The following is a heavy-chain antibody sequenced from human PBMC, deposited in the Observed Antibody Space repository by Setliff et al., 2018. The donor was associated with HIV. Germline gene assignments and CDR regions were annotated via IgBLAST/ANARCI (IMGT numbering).Heavy chain of an antibody. CDR3: ARTQDGPGGNYFGY. J-gene: IGHJ4*02. Sequence: ASVKVSCKASGGTFSDFRITWVRQAPGQGLEWMGVINPSGGRPSYAQTFQGRVTMTRDTSTSTVYMELSSLRSEDTAVYYCARTQDGPGGNYFGYWGQGTVVTVSS. D-gene: IGHD3-16*01. CDR1: GGTFSDFR. V-gene: IGHV1-46*01. CDR2: INPSGGRP.